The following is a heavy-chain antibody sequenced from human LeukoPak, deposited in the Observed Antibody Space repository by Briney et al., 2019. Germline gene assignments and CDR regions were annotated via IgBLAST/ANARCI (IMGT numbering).Heavy chain of an antibody. CDR1: GYPFTTWE. V-gene: IGHV1-8*01. D-gene: IGHD1-14*01. J-gene: IGHJ5*02. CDR3: ARGPRNDL. Sequence: ASVKVSCKPSGYPFTTWEINWVRQAAGQGLEWMGWVHPNSGNTAYAQKFQGRVTMTRDTSISTAYMELSGLRFDDTAVYFCARGPRNDLWGQGTLVTVSS. CDR2: VHPNSGNT.